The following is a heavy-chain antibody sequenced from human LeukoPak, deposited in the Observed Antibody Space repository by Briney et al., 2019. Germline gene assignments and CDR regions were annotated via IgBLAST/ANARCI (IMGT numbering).Heavy chain of an antibody. J-gene: IGHJ4*02. D-gene: IGHD3-22*01. CDR2: ISGRDDST. CDR1: GFTFSTYG. Sequence: PGGTLRLSCAASGFTFSTYGMNWVRQAPGKGLEWVSAISGRDDSTYCADSVKGRFTISRDNSKNTLYLLMNSLRAEDTAVYYCARSRSGYYEDYWGQGTLVTVSS. CDR3: ARSRSGYYEDY. V-gene: IGHV3-23*01.